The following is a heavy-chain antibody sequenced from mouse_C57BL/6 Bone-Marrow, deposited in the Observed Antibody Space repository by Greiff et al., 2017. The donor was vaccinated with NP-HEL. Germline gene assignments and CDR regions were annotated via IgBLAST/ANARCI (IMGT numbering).Heavy chain of an antibody. CDR3: ARYSDGYYPAWFAY. CDR1: GYTFTSYG. V-gene: IGHV1-81*01. CDR2: IYPRSGNT. J-gene: IGHJ3*01. D-gene: IGHD2-3*01. Sequence: QVQLQQPGAELVKPGASVKLSCKASGYTFTSYGISWVKQRTGQGLEWIGEIYPRSGNTYYNEKFKGKATLTADKSSSTAYMELRSLTSEDSAVYFCARYSDGYYPAWFAYWGQGTLVTVSA.